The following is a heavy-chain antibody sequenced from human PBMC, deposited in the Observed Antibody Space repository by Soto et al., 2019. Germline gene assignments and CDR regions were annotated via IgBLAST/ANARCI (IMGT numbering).Heavy chain of an antibody. Sequence: QVQLVQSVAEVKKPGASVKVSCKSSGYTFTSYGISWVRQAPGQGLEWMGWISAYNGNTNYAQKLQGRVTMPTDTSRRTAYMELRSLRTDDTAVYYFAVTGTKPYWGQRTLLTLSS. CDR1: GYTFTSYG. CDR3: AVTGTKPY. D-gene: IGHD1-7*01. V-gene: IGHV1-18*01. CDR2: ISAYNGNT. J-gene: IGHJ4*02.